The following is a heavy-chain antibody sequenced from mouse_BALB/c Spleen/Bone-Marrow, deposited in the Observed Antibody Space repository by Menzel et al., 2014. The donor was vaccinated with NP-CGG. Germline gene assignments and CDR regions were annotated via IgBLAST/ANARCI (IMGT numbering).Heavy chain of an antibody. V-gene: IGHV1-37*01. J-gene: IGHJ4*01. CDR2: INPYNGDT. D-gene: IGHD2-10*02. Sequence: EVQGVESGPELVKPGASVKISCKASGYSFTGYFMNWVKQSHGKSLEWIGRINPYNGDTFYNQKFKGKATLTVDKSSSTAHMELLSLTSEDSAVYYCGKGYGNDDYAMDYWGQGTSVTVSS. CDR3: GKGYGNDDYAMDY. CDR1: GYSFTGYF.